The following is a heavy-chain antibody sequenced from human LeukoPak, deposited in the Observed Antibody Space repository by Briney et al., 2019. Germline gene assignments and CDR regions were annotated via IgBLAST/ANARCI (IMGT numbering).Heavy chain of an antibody. CDR3: ARLDSRYPDP. CDR2: IYPGDSDT. Sequence: GESMKISCKASGYTFTSYWIGWVRPMPGKGLEWMGIIYPGDSDTRYIPSFRGQVTISADKSISTAYLQWSSLKASDTAMYYCARLDSRYPDPWGQGTLVTVSS. D-gene: IGHD2-2*02. J-gene: IGHJ5*02. CDR1: GYTFTSYW. V-gene: IGHV5-51*01.